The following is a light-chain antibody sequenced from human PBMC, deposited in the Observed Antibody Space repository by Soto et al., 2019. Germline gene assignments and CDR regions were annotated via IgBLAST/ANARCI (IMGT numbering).Light chain of an antibody. J-gene: IGKJ1*01. Sequence: DIQMTQSPSALSASIGDRITITCRASQSINTWLAWYQQKPGKAPKLLIYAASTLGSGVPSRFSGSGSGTEFTLTITSLQPDDFATYYCQQYNSYWTFGQGTKVDIK. CDR3: QQYNSYWT. CDR1: QSINTW. CDR2: AAS. V-gene: IGKV1-5*03.